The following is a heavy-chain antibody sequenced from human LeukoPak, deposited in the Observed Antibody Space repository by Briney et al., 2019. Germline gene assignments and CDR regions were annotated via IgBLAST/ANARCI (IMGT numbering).Heavy chain of an antibody. CDR3: ARVLRYCSGGNCYSGGLGYMDV. Sequence: GGSLRLSCAASGFTSSSYAMSWVRQAPGKGLEWVSTISNSDGNTYYADSVKGRFTISRDNSKNTLYLQMNSLRAEDTAVYYCARVLRYCSGGNCYSGGLGYMDVWGKGTTVTISS. D-gene: IGHD2-15*01. J-gene: IGHJ6*03. V-gene: IGHV3-23*01. CDR2: ISNSDGNT. CDR1: GFTSSSYA.